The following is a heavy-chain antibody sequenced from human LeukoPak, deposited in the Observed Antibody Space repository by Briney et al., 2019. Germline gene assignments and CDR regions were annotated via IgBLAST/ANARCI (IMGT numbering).Heavy chain of an antibody. Sequence: SQTLSLTCTVAGGSISSGSYYWSWIRQPAGKGLEWIGRIYTSGSTNYNPSLKSRVTISVDTSKNQFSLKLSSVTAADTAVYYCARIAVPFRLDPWGQGTLVTVSS. CDR2: IYTSGST. J-gene: IGHJ5*02. CDR1: GGSISSGSYY. D-gene: IGHD2/OR15-2a*01. CDR3: ARIAVPFRLDP. V-gene: IGHV4-61*02.